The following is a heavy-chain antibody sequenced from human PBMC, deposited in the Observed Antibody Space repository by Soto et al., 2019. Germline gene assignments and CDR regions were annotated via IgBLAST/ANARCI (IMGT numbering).Heavy chain of an antibody. CDR1: GFIFSTYG. J-gene: IGHJ4*02. V-gene: IGHV3-30*18. Sequence: QVQLVQSGGGVVQPGRSLRLSCVASGFIFSTYGMHWVRQVPGKGLEWVAHISYDGSNECYADSVKGRFTVSRDNAKNTLDLQMNGLKTEDTALYYCTKEYIVGTTWGYFESWGQGALVIVSS. CDR3: TKEYIVGTTWGYFES. D-gene: IGHD1-1*01. CDR2: ISYDGSNE.